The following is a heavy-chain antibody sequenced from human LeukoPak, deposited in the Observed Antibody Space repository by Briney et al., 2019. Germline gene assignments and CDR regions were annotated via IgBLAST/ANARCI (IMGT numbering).Heavy chain of an antibody. CDR2: IIPIFGTA. V-gene: IGHV1-69*06. Sequence: RGASVKVSCKASGYTFTGYYMHWVRQAPGQGLEWMGGIIPIFGTANYAQKFQGRVTITADKSTSTAYMELSSLRSEDTAVYYCARDNYYGSGPLDIWGQGTMVTVSS. D-gene: IGHD3-10*01. J-gene: IGHJ3*02. CDR1: GYTFTGYY. CDR3: ARDNYYGSGPLDI.